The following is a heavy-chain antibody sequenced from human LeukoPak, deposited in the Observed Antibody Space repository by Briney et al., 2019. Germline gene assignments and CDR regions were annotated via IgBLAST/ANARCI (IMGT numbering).Heavy chain of an antibody. CDR2: IYYSGST. V-gene: IGHV4-59*01. CDR3: ARGPYSSSRGTYYYYMDV. Sequence: SEALSLTCTVSGGSLSSYYWSWIRQPPGKGLEWIGYIYYSGSTNYNPSLKSRVTISVDTSKNQFSLKLSSVTAADAAVDYCARGPYSSSRGTYYYYMDVWGKGTTVTVSS. J-gene: IGHJ6*03. CDR1: GGSLSSYY. D-gene: IGHD6-13*01.